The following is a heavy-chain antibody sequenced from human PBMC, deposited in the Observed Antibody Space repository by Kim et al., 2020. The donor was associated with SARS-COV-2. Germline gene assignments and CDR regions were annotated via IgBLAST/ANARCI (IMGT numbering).Heavy chain of an antibody. J-gene: IGHJ4*02. V-gene: IGHV1-46*01. CDR3: ARNDGYSSGWYED. D-gene: IGHD6-19*01. Sequence: AQKFQGRVTMTRDTATSTVYMELSSLRSEDTAVYYCARNDGYSSGWYEDWGQGTLVTVSS.